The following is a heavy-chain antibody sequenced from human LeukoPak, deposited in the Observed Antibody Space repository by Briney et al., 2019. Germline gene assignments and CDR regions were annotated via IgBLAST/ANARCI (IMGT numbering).Heavy chain of an antibody. V-gene: IGHV1-2*02. D-gene: IGHD3-10*01. CDR1: GYTFTGYY. J-gene: IGHJ4*02. Sequence: GASVKVSCKASGYTFTGYYMRWVRRAPGQGLEWMGWINPNSGGTNYAQKFQGRVTMTRDTSISTAYMERSRLRSDDTAVYYCARNIRAHYRSGSPDWGQGTLVTVSS. CDR2: INPNSGGT. CDR3: ARNIRAHYRSGSPD.